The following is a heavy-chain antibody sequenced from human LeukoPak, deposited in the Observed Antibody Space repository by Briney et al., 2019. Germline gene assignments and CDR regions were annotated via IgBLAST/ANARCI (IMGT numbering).Heavy chain of an antibody. Sequence: SETLSLTCAVYGGSFSGYYWSWIRQPPGKGLEWIGSIYYSGSTYYNPSLKSRVTISVDTSKNQFSLKLSSVTAADTAVYYCARRDSSGYYLDYWGQGTLVTVSS. CDR3: ARRDSSGYYLDY. V-gene: IGHV4-34*01. CDR2: IYYSGST. CDR1: GGSFSGYY. D-gene: IGHD3-22*01. J-gene: IGHJ4*02.